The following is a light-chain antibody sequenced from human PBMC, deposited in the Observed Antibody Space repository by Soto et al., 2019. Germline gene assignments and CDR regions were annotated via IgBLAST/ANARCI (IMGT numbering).Light chain of an antibody. J-gene: IGLJ2*01. CDR3: AACYDSLSSLV. Sequence: QSVLTQPPSASGTPGQRVTISCSVSSTNIGRNYVYWYQQVPGRAPKILIYRNNQRPSGVPDGFSGYKSDPSASLGISGLRSEDKADYYCAACYDSLSSLVFCGGTKLTLL. V-gene: IGLV1-47*01. CDR1: STNIGRNY. CDR2: RNN.